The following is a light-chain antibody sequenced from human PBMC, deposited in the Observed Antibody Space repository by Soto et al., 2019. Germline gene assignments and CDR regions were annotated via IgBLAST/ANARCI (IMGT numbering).Light chain of an antibody. J-gene: IGKJ1*01. CDR1: QAISSN. Sequence: EIVMTQSPATLSVSRGERATLSCRANQAISSNLAWYQQKPGQAPRLLIYGASTRATGIPDRFSGSGSGTEFTLTISSLQPDDFATYYCQHYNSYSEAFGQGTKVDI. V-gene: IGKV3-15*01. CDR3: QHYNSYSEA. CDR2: GAS.